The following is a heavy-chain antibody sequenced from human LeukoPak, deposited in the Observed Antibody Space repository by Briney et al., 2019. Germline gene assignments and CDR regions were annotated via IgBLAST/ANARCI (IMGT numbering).Heavy chain of an antibody. CDR1: GYTFTSYG. V-gene: IGHV1-18*01. CDR3: ARYCSSTSCYTLDY. D-gene: IGHD2-2*02. CDR2: ISAYNGNT. J-gene: IGHJ4*02. Sequence: ASVKVSCTASGYTFTSYGISWVRQAPGQGLEWMGWISAYNGNTNYAQKLQGRVTMTTDTSTSTAYMELRSLRSDDTAVYYCARYCSSTSCYTLDYWGQGTLVTVSS.